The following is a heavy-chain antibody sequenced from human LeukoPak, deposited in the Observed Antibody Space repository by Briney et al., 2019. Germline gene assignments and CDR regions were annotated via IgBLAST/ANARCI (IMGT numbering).Heavy chain of an antibody. V-gene: IGHV3-23*01. Sequence: GGSLRLSCAASGFTFSSFAMSWVRQTPGKGLAWVSTINAAGDDTFYSASVKGRFTISRDNSRSTLYLQMNSLRAEDAAVYYCEKEVTGTGKAFGFWGQGTLVTVSS. J-gene: IGHJ4*02. D-gene: IGHD2-21*02. CDR2: INAAGDDT. CDR1: GFTFSSFA. CDR3: EKEVTGTGKAFGF.